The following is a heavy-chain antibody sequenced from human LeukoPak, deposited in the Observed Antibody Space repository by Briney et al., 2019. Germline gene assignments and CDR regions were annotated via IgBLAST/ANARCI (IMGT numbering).Heavy chain of an antibody. D-gene: IGHD6-13*01. CDR1: GYTFTNYD. CDR2: IIPMFGTA. J-gene: IGHJ4*02. Sequence: SVKVSCKASGYTFTNYDINWVRQAPGQGLEWMGGIIPMFGTANYAQKFQGRVTITADESTSTAYMELSSLRSEDTAVYYCARVDPYSNWNNYFDYWGQGTLVTVSS. CDR3: ARVDPYSNWNNYFDY. V-gene: IGHV1-69*13.